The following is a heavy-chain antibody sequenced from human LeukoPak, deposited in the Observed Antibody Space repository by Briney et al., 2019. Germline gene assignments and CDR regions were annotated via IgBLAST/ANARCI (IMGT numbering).Heavy chain of an antibody. CDR1: GGTFSSYA. Sequence: SVKVSCKASGGTFSSYAISWVRQAPGQGLEWMGRIIPIFGTANYAQKFQGRVTITTDESTSTAYMELSSLRSEDTAVYYCARDISTTGAFDIWGQGTMVTVSS. J-gene: IGHJ3*02. CDR3: ARDISTTGAFDI. V-gene: IGHV1-69*05. D-gene: IGHD2/OR15-2a*01. CDR2: IIPIFGTA.